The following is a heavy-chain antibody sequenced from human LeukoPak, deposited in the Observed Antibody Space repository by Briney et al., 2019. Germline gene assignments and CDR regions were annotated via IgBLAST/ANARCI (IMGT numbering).Heavy chain of an antibody. CDR3: ARGSSGQFDY. CDR1: GFTFSSYS. J-gene: IGHJ4*02. Sequence: AGGSLRLSCAASGFTFSSYSMNWVRQAPGKGLEWVSSISSSSSYIYYADSVKGRFTISRDNAKNSLYLQMNSLRAEDTAVYYCARGSSGQFDYWGQGTLVTVSS. CDR2: ISSSSSYI. D-gene: IGHD6-19*01. V-gene: IGHV3-21*01.